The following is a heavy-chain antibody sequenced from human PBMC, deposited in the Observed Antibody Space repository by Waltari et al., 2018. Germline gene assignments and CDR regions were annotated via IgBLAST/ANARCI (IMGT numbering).Heavy chain of an antibody. J-gene: IGHJ3*02. CDR3: ARGPRITMIVVVHRAFDI. CDR1: GGSFSGYY. CDR2: INHSGST. Sequence: QVQLHQWGAGLLKPSETLSLTCAVYGGSFSGYYWSWIRQPPGKGLEWIGEINHSGSTNYNPSLKSRVTITVDTAKNQFSLKLSSVTAADTAVYYCARGPRITMIVVVHRAFDIWGQGTMVTVSS. D-gene: IGHD3-22*01. V-gene: IGHV4-34*01.